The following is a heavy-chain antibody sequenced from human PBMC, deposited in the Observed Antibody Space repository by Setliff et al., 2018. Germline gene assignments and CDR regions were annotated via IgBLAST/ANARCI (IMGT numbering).Heavy chain of an antibody. CDR3: ARAISGWYSAHYYYMDV. CDR1: GGSMRSISYY. D-gene: IGHD6-19*01. V-gene: IGHV4-39*01. CDR2: IYDSGTT. Sequence: PSETLSLTCTVSGGSMRSISYYWGWVRQPPGKGLEWIGTIYDSGTTYYNPSLKSRVTISVDTSKNQFSLRLTSVTAADTAVYYCARAISGWYSAHYYYMDVWGKGTTVTVSS. J-gene: IGHJ6*03.